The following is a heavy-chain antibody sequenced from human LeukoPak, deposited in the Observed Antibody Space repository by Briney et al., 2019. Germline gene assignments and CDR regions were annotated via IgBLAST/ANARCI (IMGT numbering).Heavy chain of an antibody. Sequence: SGGSLRLSCTASGFTCGDYAMSLVRQAPGKGLEWVGFIRSKAYGGTTEYAASVKGRFTISRDDSKSIAYLQMNSLKTEDTAVYYCTRGGYCSSTSCYDYYGMDVWGKGTTVTVSS. CDR2: IRSKAYGGTT. D-gene: IGHD2-2*01. V-gene: IGHV3-49*04. CDR1: GFTCGDYA. CDR3: TRGGYCSSTSCYDYYGMDV. J-gene: IGHJ6*04.